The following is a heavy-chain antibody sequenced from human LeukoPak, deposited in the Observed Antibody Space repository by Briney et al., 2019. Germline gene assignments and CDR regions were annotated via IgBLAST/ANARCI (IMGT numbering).Heavy chain of an antibody. D-gene: IGHD1-26*01. Sequence: GASVKVSCKASGYTFTSYGISWVRQAPGQGLEWMGWISAYNGNTNFAQKLQGRVTMTTDTSTSTAYMELRSLRSDDTAVYYCARDPYGEWELFYFDYWGQGTLVTVSS. V-gene: IGHV1-18*01. CDR1: GYTFTSYG. CDR3: ARDPYGEWELFYFDY. CDR2: ISAYNGNT. J-gene: IGHJ4*02.